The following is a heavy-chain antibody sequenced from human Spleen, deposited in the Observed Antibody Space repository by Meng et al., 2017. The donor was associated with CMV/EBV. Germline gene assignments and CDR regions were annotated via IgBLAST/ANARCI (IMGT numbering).Heavy chain of an antibody. J-gene: IGHJ6*02. CDR2: IDPNIGGT. CDR3: TKTIEGAMDV. V-gene: IGHV1-2*02. D-gene: IGHD1-7*01. Sequence: ASVKVSCKASGYTFTGYYMHWVRQAPGQGLEWMGWIDPNIGGTNYAQKFQGRVTLTRDTSISTVYMELSRLRSDDTAVYYCTKTIEGAMDVWGQGTTVTVSS. CDR1: GYTFTGYY.